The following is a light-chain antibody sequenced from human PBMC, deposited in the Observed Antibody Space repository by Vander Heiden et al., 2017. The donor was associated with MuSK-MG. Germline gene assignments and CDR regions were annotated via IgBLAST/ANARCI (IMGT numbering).Light chain of an antibody. Sequence: DIQMNQSPSSLSASVGDRVTITCRASQSISSYLNWYQQKPGKAPKLLIYAASSLQSGVPSRFSGSGSGTDFTLTISSLQPEDFATYYCQQSDSTPQTFGQGTKLEIK. CDR3: QQSDSTPQT. V-gene: IGKV1-39*01. J-gene: IGKJ2*01. CDR2: AAS. CDR1: QSISSY.